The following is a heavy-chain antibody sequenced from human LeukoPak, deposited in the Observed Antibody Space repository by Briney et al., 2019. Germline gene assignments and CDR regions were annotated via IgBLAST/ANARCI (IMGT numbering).Heavy chain of an antibody. V-gene: IGHV1-2*04. D-gene: IGHD6-19*01. CDR2: INPNSGGT. J-gene: IGHJ6*02. CDR3: ARERFFDSSGWYYYYGMDV. Sequence: GASVKVSCKASGYTFTGYYMHWVRQAPGQGLEWMGWINPNSGGTNYAQKFQGWVTMTRDTSISTAYMELSRLRSDDTAVYYCARERFFDSSGWYYYYGMDVWGQGTTVTVSS. CDR1: GYTFTGYY.